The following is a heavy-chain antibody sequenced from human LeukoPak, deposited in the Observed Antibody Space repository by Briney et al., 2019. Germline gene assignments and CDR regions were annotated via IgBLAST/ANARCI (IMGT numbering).Heavy chain of an antibody. Sequence: DFYMSWIRQPPGKGLEWIGYIYHSGSTYYNPSLKSRVTISVDTSKNQFSLKLSSVTAADTAVYYCARDVSGVAGSAFDIWGQGTMVTVSS. CDR3: ARDVSGVAGSAFDI. CDR2: IYHSGST. CDR1: DFY. J-gene: IGHJ3*02. V-gene: IGHV4-30-2*04. D-gene: IGHD6-19*01.